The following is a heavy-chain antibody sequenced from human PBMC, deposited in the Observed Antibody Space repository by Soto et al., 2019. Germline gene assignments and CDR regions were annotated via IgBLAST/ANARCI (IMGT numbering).Heavy chain of an antibody. CDR3: ARGSQKPWLDFDAFDI. CDR2: ISPYNGNT. Sequence: QVQLVQSGPEVKKPGASVTVSCKASGHTFSTYGINWVRQAPGQGLEWMGWISPYNGNTNYAQKFQGRATMTTDTSTSTAYMELRSLRSDDTAVYYCARGSQKPWLDFDAFDIWGQGTMITVSS. J-gene: IGHJ3*02. V-gene: IGHV1-18*01. D-gene: IGHD6-19*01. CDR1: GHTFSTYG.